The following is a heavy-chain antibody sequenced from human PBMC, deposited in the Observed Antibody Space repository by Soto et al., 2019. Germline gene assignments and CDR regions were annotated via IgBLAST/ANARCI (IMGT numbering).Heavy chain of an antibody. V-gene: IGHV3-23*01. Sequence: GGSLRLSCAASGFTFSSYAMSWVRQAPGKGLEWVSAISGSGGSTYYADSVKGRFTISRENSKNTLYLQMNSLRAEDTAVYYCATTRGIDYGDYWAPFDYWGQGTLVTVSS. D-gene: IGHD4-17*01. CDR1: GFTFSSYA. CDR3: ATTRGIDYGDYWAPFDY. J-gene: IGHJ4*02. CDR2: ISGSGGST.